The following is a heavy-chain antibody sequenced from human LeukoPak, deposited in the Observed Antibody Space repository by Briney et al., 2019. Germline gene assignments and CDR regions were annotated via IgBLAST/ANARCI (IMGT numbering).Heavy chain of an antibody. CDR1: VFTFCDYA. D-gene: IGHD3-9*01. J-gene: IGHJ4*02. CDR3: TRVFELPTGYYPPVDY. V-gene: IGHV3-49*03. Sequence: RSLSPSCTASVFTFCDYAMSCFRQAPGHGRESLGFIRSKAYGGTTEYAASVKVKFTIQRADPKSIASLKMNSLKTEDTAVYYGTRVFELPTGYYPPVDYWGQGTLVTVSS. CDR2: IRSKAYGGTT.